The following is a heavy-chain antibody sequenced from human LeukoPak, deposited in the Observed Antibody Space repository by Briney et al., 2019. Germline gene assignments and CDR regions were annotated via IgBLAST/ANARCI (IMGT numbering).Heavy chain of an antibody. V-gene: IGHV3-11*01. Sequence: PGGSLRLSCAASGFTFSDYYMSWIRQAPGKGLEWVSYISSSGSTIYYADSVKGRFTISRDNAKNSLYLQMNSLRAEDTAVYYCAREVPAAPYYYYGMDVWGQGTTVTLSS. CDR2: ISSSGSTI. CDR1: GFTFSDYY. J-gene: IGHJ6*02. CDR3: AREVPAAPYYYYGMDV. D-gene: IGHD2-2*01.